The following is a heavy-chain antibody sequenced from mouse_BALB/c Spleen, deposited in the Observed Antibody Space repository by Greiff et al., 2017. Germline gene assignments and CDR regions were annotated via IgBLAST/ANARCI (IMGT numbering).Heavy chain of an antibody. CDR3: AREGIGNYGGYYAMDY. J-gene: IGHJ4*01. CDR2: ISSGGST. Sequence: EVMLVESGGGLVKPGGSLKLSCAASGFTFSSYAMSWVRQTPEKRLEWVASISSGGSTYYPDSVKGRFTISRDNARNILYLQMSSLRSEDTAMYYCAREGIGNYGGYYAMDYWGQGTSVTVSS. V-gene: IGHV5-6-5*01. CDR1: GFTFSSYA. D-gene: IGHD2-1*01.